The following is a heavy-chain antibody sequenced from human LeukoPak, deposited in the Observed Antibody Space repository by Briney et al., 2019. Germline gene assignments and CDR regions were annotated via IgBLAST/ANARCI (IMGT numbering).Heavy chain of an antibody. V-gene: IGHV4-4*02. CDR1: GGSIKSNNW. CDR2: IYYSGST. J-gene: IGHJ4*02. D-gene: IGHD3-10*01. CDR3: ARDRGNYFDY. Sequence: SETLSLTCAVSGGSIKSNNWWSWVRQPPGKGLEWIGYIYYSGSTNYNPSLKSRVTISVDTSKNQFSLKLSSVTAADTAVYYCARDRGNYFDYWGQGTLVTVSS.